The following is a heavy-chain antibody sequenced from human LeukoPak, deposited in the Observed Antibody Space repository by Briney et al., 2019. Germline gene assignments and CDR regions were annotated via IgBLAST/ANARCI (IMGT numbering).Heavy chain of an antibody. CDR3: ARGVFVVVPAAIVSYGMDV. CDR2: INPSGGST. Sequence: ASVKVSCKASGYTFTSYYMHWVRQAPGQGLEWMGIINPSGGSTSYAQKFQGRVTMTRDTSTSTVYMELSSLRSEDTAVYYCARGVFVVVPAAIVSYGMDVWGQGTTVTVS. V-gene: IGHV1-46*01. J-gene: IGHJ6*02. D-gene: IGHD2-2*02. CDR1: GYTFTSYY.